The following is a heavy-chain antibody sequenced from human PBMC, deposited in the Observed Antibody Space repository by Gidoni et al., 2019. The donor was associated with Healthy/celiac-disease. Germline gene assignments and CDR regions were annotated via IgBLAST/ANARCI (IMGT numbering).Heavy chain of an antibody. CDR2: IYHSGST. V-gene: IGHV4-4*02. CDR3: ARRDDFWSGYSYMDV. J-gene: IGHJ6*03. CDR1: GGSISSSNW. Sequence: QVQLQESGPGLVKPSGTLSLTCAVSGGSISSSNWWSLVSQPPGKGLEWIGEIYHSGSTNYNPSLKSRVTISVDKSKNQFSLKLSSVTAADTAVYYCARRDDFWSGYSYMDVWGKGTTVTVSS. D-gene: IGHD3-3*01.